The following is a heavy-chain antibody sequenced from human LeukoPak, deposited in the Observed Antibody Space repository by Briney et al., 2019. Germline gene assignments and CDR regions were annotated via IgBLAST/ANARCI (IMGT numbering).Heavy chain of an antibody. CDR2: IYYSGST. J-gene: IGHJ4*02. CDR3: ARDHPSSWREPHYFDY. CDR1: GGSISSSSYY. Sequence: SETLSLTCTVAGGSISSSSYYWGWIRQPPGKGLEWIGSIYYSGSTYYNPSLKSRVTISVDTSKNQFSLKLSSVTAADTAVYCCARDHPSSWREPHYFDYWGQGTLVTVSS. D-gene: IGHD6-13*01. V-gene: IGHV4-39*07.